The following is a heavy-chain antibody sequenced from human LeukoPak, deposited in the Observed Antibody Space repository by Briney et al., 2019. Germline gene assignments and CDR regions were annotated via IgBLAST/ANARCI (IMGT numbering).Heavy chain of an antibody. V-gene: IGHV4-31*03. CDR3: ARASYRTSDY. D-gene: IGHD6-6*01. CDR1: GGSISGSSYY. CDR2: IYYSGST. J-gene: IGHJ4*02. Sequence: RASETLSLTCTVSGGSISGSSYYWGWIRQPPGKGLEWIGYIYYSGSTYYNPSLKGRVTISVDTSKNQFSLKLSSVTAADTAVYYCARASYRTSDYWGQGTLVTVSS.